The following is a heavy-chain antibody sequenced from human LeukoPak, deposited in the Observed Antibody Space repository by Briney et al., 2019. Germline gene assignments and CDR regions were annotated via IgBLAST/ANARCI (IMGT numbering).Heavy chain of an antibody. J-gene: IGHJ3*02. CDR3: ARSSGSSSSAFDI. D-gene: IGHD1-26*01. Sequence: PSETLSLTCTVSGGSISSYYWSWIRQPPGKGLEWIGYIYYSGSTNYNPSLKSRVTISVDTSKNQFSLKLSSVTAADTAVYYCARSSGSSSSAFDIWGQGTMVTVS. CDR1: GGSISSYY. V-gene: IGHV4-59*08. CDR2: IYYSGST.